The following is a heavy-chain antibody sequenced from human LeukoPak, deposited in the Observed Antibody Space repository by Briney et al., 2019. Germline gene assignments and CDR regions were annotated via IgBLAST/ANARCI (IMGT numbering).Heavy chain of an antibody. Sequence: PGGSLRLSCAASGFTFSSYAMHWVRQAPGKGLEWVAVISYDGSNKYYADSVKGRSTISRDNSKNTLYLQMNSLRAEDTAVYYCARASYSSGWVDDAFDIWGQGTMVTVSS. J-gene: IGHJ3*02. CDR3: ARASYSSGWVDDAFDI. CDR2: ISYDGSNK. D-gene: IGHD6-19*01. V-gene: IGHV3-30-3*01. CDR1: GFTFSSYA.